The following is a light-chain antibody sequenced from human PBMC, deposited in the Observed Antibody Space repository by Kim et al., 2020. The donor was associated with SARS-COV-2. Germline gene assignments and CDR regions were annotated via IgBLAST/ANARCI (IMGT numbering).Light chain of an antibody. CDR3: QSYDTSLSHYV. Sequence: QSVLTQPPSMSGAPGQRVTISCTGSSSNIGSDYGVNWYQQFPGTAPKLLINANTNRPSGVPDRFSGSKTGSSASLAITGLQAEDEADYYCQSYDTSLSHYVFGIGTKVTVL. CDR2: ANT. CDR1: SSNIGSDYG. V-gene: IGLV1-40*01. J-gene: IGLJ1*01.